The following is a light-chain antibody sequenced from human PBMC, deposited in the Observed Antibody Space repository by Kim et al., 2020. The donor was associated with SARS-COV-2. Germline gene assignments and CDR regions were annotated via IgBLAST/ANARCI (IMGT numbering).Light chain of an antibody. CDR3: QTWGTGIG. CDR1: SGHSSYA. V-gene: IGLV4-69*01. CDR2: LNSDGSH. Sequence: QPVLTQSPSASASLGASVKLTCTLGSGHSSYAIAWHQQQPEKGPRYLMKLNSDGSHSKGDGIPDRFSGSSSGAERYLTISSLQSEDEADYYCQTWGTGIGFGGGTQLTVL. J-gene: IGLJ3*02.